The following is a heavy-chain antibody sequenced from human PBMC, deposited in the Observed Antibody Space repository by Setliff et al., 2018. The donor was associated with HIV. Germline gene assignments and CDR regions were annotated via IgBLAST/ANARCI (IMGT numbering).Heavy chain of an antibody. D-gene: IGHD5-12*01. CDR2: IKKDGREK. V-gene: IGHV3-7*03. CDR3: AKGASFSGSYFDY. Sequence: GALRLSCAASGFTFHDYGMSWVRQAPGKGLEWVATIKKDGREKYYVDSVKGRFTISRDNSKNTLSLQMNSLRVEDTAVYYCAKGASFSGSYFDYWGQGTLVTVSS. J-gene: IGHJ4*02. CDR1: GFTFHDYG.